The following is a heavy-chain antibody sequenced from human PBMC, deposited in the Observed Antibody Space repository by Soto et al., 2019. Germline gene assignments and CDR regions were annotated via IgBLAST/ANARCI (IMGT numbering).Heavy chain of an antibody. D-gene: IGHD1-7*01. CDR3: AKDRARGGGTSPRYYYGMDV. CDR2: ISGSGGST. Sequence: GGSLRLSCAASGFTFSSYAMSWVRQAPGKGLGWVSAISGSGGSTYYADSVKGRFTISRDNSKNTLYLQMNSLRAEDTAVYYCAKDRARGGGTSPRYYYGMDVWGQGTTVTVSS. CDR1: GFTFSSYA. J-gene: IGHJ6*02. V-gene: IGHV3-23*01.